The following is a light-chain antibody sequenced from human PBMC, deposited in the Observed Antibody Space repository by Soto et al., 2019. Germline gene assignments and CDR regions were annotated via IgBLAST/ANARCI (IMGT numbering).Light chain of an antibody. CDR2: GAS. V-gene: IGKV3-20*01. CDR1: QSVRSSY. CDR3: QQYGSSPFMYT. J-gene: IGKJ2*01. Sequence: EIVLTQSPGTLSLSPGERATLSCRASQSVRSSYLAWYQQKPGQAPRLLIYGASSRATGIPDRFSGSGSGTDFTLTISRLEPEDFAVYYCQQYGSSPFMYTFGQGTKLEIK.